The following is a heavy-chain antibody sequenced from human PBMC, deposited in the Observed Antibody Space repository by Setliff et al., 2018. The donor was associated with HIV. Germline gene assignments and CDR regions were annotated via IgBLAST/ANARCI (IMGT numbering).Heavy chain of an antibody. V-gene: IGHV3-30*04. D-gene: IGHD3-10*01. CDR3: ASDFYDSGSYGH. Sequence: GGSLRLSCVASGFTFSRYAMHWVRQAPGKGLEWVATISGDGSNKYYADSVKGRFTISRDNSKNTLYLQMNSLRAEDTAVYYCASDFYDSGSYGHWGQGTLVTVSS. J-gene: IGHJ4*02. CDR1: GFTFSRYA. CDR2: ISGDGSNK.